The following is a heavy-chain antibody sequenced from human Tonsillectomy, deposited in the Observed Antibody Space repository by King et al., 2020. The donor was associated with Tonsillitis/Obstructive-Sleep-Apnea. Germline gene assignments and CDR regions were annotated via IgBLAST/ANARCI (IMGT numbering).Heavy chain of an antibody. CDR2: IDPSDSYT. CDR1: GYSFTSYW. D-gene: IGHD4-11*01. CDR3: ERQTWPLKVTTKYYYGMDV. J-gene: IGHJ6*02. V-gene: IGHV5-10-1*03. Sequence: VQLVESGAEVKKPGESLRISCKGSGYSFTSYWISWVRQMPGKGLEWMGRIDPSDSYTNYSPSFQGHVTISADKSISTAYLQWSSLKASDTAMYYCERQTWPLKVTTKYYYGMDVWGQGTTVTVSS.